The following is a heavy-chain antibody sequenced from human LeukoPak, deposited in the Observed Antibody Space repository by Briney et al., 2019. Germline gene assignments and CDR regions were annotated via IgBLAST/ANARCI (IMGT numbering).Heavy chain of an antibody. V-gene: IGHV4-39*07. CDR2: IFYSGST. Sequence: SETLSLTCTVSGGSISTSNYYWGWIRQPPGKGLEWIGNIFYSGSTYYSPSLKSRVTISLDTSRNQFSLKLSSVTAADTAVYYCARVIHSGSYPHYYYYYMDVWGKGTTVTVSS. J-gene: IGHJ6*03. CDR1: GGSISTSNYY. D-gene: IGHD1-26*01. CDR3: ARVIHSGSYPHYYYYYMDV.